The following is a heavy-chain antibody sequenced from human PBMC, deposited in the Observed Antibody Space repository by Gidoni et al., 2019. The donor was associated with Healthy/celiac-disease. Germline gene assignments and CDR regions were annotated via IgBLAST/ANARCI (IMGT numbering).Heavy chain of an antibody. J-gene: IGHJ3*02. CDR1: AFTFSSYS. CDR3: ARSGGGNSEAFDI. Sequence: EVQLVESGCGLVKPVGSLRLSCAASAFTFSSYSMNWVRQAPGKGLEWVSSISSISSDIYYADSVKGRFTISRDNAKNSLYLQMNSLRAEDTAVYYCARSGGGNSEAFDIWGQGTMVTVSS. D-gene: IGHD2-21*02. V-gene: IGHV3-21*01. CDR2: ISSISSDI.